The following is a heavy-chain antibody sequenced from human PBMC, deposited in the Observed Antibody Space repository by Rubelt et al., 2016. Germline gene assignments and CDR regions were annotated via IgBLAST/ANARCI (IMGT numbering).Heavy chain of an antibody. CDR3: ARAVIGSSSWYYFDY. J-gene: IGHJ4*02. V-gene: IGHV4-61*01. D-gene: IGHD6-13*01. CDR1: GGSVSSGSYY. CDR2: IYYSGST. Sequence: QVQLQESGPGLVKPSETLSLTCTVSGGSVSSGSYYWSWIRQPPGKGLEWIGYIYYSGSTNYNPSLKSRVTISVDTSKNQFSLKLSSVTAADTAVYYCARAVIGSSSWYYFDYWGQGTLVTVSS.